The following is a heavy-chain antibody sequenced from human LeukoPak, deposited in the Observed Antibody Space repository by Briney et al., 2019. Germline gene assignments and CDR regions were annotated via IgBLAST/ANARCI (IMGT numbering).Heavy chain of an antibody. J-gene: IGHJ4*02. CDR2: INHSGST. CDR1: GGPFSGYH. V-gene: IGHV4-34*01. CDR3: ARGLEGAVDY. Sequence: PSETLSLTCAVYGGPFSGYHWSWLRQPPGKGLEWIGEINHSGSTNYNPSLKSRVTISVDTSKNQFSLKLSSVTAADTAVYYCARGLEGAVDYWGQGTLVTVSS. D-gene: IGHD1-26*01.